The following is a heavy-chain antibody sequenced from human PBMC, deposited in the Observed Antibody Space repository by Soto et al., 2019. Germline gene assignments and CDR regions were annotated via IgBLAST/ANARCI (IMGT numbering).Heavy chain of an antibody. CDR3: AKDDKHWPVHFDY. D-gene: IGHD3-3*02. CDR2: ISGSGGST. V-gene: IGHV3-23*01. Sequence: EVQLLESGGGLVQPGGSLRLYCAASGFTFSSYAMSWVRQAPGKGLEWVSAISGSGGSTYYADSVKGRFTISRDNSKNTLYLQMNSLRAEDTAVYYCAKDDKHWPVHFDYWGQGTLVTVSS. CDR1: GFTFSSYA. J-gene: IGHJ4*02.